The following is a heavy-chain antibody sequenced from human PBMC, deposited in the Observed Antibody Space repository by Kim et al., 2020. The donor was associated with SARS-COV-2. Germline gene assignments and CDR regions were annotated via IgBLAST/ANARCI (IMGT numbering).Heavy chain of an antibody. V-gene: IGHV3-74*01. CDR1: EFTFSTYW. CDR3: ARASSTSCPCYYMDV. Sequence: GGSLRLSCAASEFTFSTYWMHWVRQAPGKGLVWVSRISSSGNSTNYADSVKGRFTISRDNAKNTLYLQMNSLRAEDTAVYYCARASSTSCPCYYMDVWGKGTTVTVSS. J-gene: IGHJ6*03. CDR2: ISSSGNST. D-gene: IGHD2-2*01.